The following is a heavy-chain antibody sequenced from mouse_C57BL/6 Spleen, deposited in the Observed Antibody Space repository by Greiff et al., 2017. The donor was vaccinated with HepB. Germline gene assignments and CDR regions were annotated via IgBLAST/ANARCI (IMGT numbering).Heavy chain of an antibody. CDR1: GFTFSSYA. J-gene: IGHJ2*01. D-gene: IGHD2-4*01. V-gene: IGHV5-4*01. Sequence: EVQVVESGGGLVKPGGSLKLSCAASGFTFSSYAMSWVRQTPEKRLEWVATISDGGSYTYYPDNVKGRFTISRDNAKNNLYLQMSHLKSEDTAMYYCARGGIYDYDDGDYFDYWGQGTTLTVSS. CDR3: ARGGIYDYDDGDYFDY. CDR2: ISDGGSYT.